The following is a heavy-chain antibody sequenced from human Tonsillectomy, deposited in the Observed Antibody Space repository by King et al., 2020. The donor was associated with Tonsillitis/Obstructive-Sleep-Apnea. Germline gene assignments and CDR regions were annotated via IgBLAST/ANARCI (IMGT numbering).Heavy chain of an antibody. Sequence: VQLVESGGGLVKPGGSLRLSCAASGFTFSNAWMNWVRQAPGKGLEWVGRIKSKTDGGTTDYAAPVKGRFTISRDDSKNTLYLQMNSLKTEDPAVYYCTTDRYCSGGSCYWDAFDIWGQGTLVTVSS. CDR3: TTDRYCSGGSCYWDAFDI. CDR2: IKSKTDGGTT. J-gene: IGHJ3*02. V-gene: IGHV3-15*07. D-gene: IGHD2-15*01. CDR1: GFTFSNAW.